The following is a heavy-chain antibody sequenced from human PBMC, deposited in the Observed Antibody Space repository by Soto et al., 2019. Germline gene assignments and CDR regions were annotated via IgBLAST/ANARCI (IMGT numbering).Heavy chain of an antibody. CDR1: GFTFSSYG. D-gene: IGHD1-1*01. CDR3: AKEGPITNWYFDY. CDR2: ISYDGKVA. V-gene: IGHV3-30*18. Sequence: ESRGGVVQPGRSLRLSCAASGFTFSSYGMHWVRQAPGKGLEWVTVISYDGKVAYYADSVKGRFTISRDNSKNTLYLQMNSLRTEDTAMYYCAKEGPITNWYFDYWGQGTLVTVSS. J-gene: IGHJ4*02.